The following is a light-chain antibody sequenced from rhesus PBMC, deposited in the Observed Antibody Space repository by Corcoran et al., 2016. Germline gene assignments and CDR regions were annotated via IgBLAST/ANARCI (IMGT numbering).Light chain of an antibody. CDR3: QQYDSRPLT. V-gene: IGKV1-22*01. J-gene: IGKJ4*01. CDR1: QGINSW. Sequence: DIQMTQSPSSLSASVGDTVTITCRASQGINSWLAWYQQKPGKAPKLLIYKASSLQGGVPSRFSGSGSGKDFTLTISSLQSEDFATYYCQQYDSRPLTFGGGTKMEIK. CDR2: KAS.